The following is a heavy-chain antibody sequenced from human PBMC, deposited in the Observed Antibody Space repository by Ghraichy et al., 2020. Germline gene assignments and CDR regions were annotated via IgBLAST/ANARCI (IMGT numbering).Heavy chain of an antibody. D-gene: IGHD1-14*01. CDR1: GGSISSYSDY. J-gene: IGHJ5*02. CDR2: IYNSVST. CDR3: ARNKTGNLSGWFDP. Sequence: SQTLSLTCTVSGGSISSYSDYWGWLRQPPGKGPERIGSIYNSVSTHYNPSLKSRVTISIDTSKDQFSLRLTSVTAADTAIYYCARNKTGNLSGWFDPWGQGSLVIVSS. V-gene: IGHV4-39*01.